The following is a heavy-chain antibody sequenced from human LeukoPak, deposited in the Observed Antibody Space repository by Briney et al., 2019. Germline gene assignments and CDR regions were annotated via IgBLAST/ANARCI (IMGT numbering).Heavy chain of an antibody. J-gene: IGHJ5*02. V-gene: IGHV1-3*03. Sequence: ASVKVSCKASGYTFTSYAMHWVRQAPGQRLEWMGWINAGNGNTKYSQEFQGRVTITRDTSASTAYMELSSLRPEDMAVYYCARDLGTTGTIPVTWFDPWGQGTLVTVSS. D-gene: IGHD1-1*01. CDR2: INAGNGNT. CDR3: ARDLGTTGTIPVTWFDP. CDR1: GYTFTSYA.